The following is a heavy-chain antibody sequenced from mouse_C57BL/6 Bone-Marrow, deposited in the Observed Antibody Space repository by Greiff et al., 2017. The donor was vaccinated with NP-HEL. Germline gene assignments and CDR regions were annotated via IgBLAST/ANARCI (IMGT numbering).Heavy chain of an antibody. CDR3: ARRPPDYYAMDY. V-gene: IGHV1-55*01. CDR2: IYPGSGST. J-gene: IGHJ4*01. CDR1: GYTFTSYW. Sequence: QVQLKQPGAELVKPGASVKMSCKASGYTFTSYWITWVKQRPGQGLEWIGDIYPGSGSTNYNEKFKSKATLTVDTSSSTAYMQLSSLTSEDSAVYYCARRPPDYYAMDYWGQGTSVTVSS.